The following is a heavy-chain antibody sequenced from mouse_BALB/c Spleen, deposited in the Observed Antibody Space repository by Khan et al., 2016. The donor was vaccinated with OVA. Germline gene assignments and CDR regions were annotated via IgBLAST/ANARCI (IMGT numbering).Heavy chain of an antibody. CDR2: IDPFSGGT. J-gene: IGHJ3*01. Sequence: VQLQQPGPELMKPGASVKISCKASGYSFTSYYIHWMMQSHGKSLGWIGYIDPFSGGTTYNQKFKGQATLTVDKSSSTAYILLSNLTSEDSAVYYCARHGFVAWFTYWGQGTLVTVSA. CDR1: GYSFTSYY. CDR3: ARHGFVAWFTY. V-gene: IGHV1S135*01. D-gene: IGHD2-2*01.